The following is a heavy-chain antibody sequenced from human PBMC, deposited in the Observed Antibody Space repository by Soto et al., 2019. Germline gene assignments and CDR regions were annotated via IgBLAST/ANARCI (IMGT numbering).Heavy chain of an antibody. J-gene: IGHJ3*02. CDR3: ASWFYGEYLVDAFDI. CDR1: GFTFSSYG. V-gene: IGHV3-30*03. D-gene: IGHD4-17*01. CDR2: ISYDGSNK. Sequence: PGGSLRLSCAASGFTFSSYGMHWVRQAPGKGLEWVAVISYDGSNKYYADSVKGRFTISRDNSKNTLYLQMNSLRAEDTAVYYCASWFYGEYLVDAFDIWGQRTMVTVSS.